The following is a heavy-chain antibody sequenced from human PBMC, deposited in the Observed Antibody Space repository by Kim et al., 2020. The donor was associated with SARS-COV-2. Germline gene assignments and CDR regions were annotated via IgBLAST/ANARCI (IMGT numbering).Heavy chain of an antibody. D-gene: IGHD1-1*01. J-gene: IGHJ4*02. CDR2: IYYSGTT. Sequence: SETLSLTCTVSGGSVSSYFWGWIRHPPGKGLEWIGYIYYSGTTTYNPSLRSRVTISVDTSKNQFSLELSSVTAADTAVYYCARGGITGRQFDFWGQGALVTVSS. CDR3: ARGGITGRQFDF. V-gene: IGHV4-59*02. CDR1: GGSVSSYF.